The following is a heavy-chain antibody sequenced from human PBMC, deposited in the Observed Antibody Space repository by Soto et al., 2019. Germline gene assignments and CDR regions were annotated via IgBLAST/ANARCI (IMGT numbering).Heavy chain of an antibody. CDR2: IYYSGST. CDR1: GGSISSSSYY. D-gene: IGHD4-17*01. CDR3: ARGFPTVVTVDY. J-gene: IGHJ4*02. V-gene: IGHV4-39*01. Sequence: QLQLQESGPGLVKPSETLSLTCTVSGGSISSSSYYWGWIRQPPGKGLEWIGSIYYSGSTYYNPSLKSRVTISVDTSKNQFSLKLRSVTAADTAVYYWARGFPTVVTVDYWGQGTLVTVSS.